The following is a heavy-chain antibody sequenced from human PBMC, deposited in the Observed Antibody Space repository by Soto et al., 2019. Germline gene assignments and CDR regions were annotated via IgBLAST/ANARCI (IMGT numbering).Heavy chain of an antibody. CDR3: ATLRLRGRHYYYYGMDL. CDR1: GYTFTSYD. J-gene: IGHJ6*02. D-gene: IGHD4-17*01. V-gene: IGHV1-8*01. Sequence: KVSCKASGYTFTSYDIHWVRQATGQGLEWMGWMNPNSGNTGYAQRFQGRLTMTKNTSISTAYMELSSLTPEDTAVYYCATLRLRGRHYYYYGMDLWGQGTTVTVSS. CDR2: MNPNSGNT.